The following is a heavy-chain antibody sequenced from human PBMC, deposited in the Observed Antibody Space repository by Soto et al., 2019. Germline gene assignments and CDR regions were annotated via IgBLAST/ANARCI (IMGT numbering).Heavy chain of an antibody. CDR3: ARAGYSSGWDHGAA. CDR1: GGTFSSYA. V-gene: IGHV1-69*01. D-gene: IGHD6-19*01. J-gene: IGHJ5*02. CDR2: IIPIFGTA. Sequence: QVQLVQSGAEVKKPGSSVKVSCEAPGGTFSSYAISWVRQAPGQGLEWMGGIIPIFGTANYAQKFQGRVTITADESTSTAYMELSSLRSEDTAVYYCARAGYSSGWDHGAAWGQGTLVTVSS.